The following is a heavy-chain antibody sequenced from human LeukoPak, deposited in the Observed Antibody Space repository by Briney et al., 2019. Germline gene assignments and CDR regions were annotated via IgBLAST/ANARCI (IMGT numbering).Heavy chain of an antibody. CDR2: VNGDGSST. Sequence: GGPLRLSCAASGFTFSSYSVHWVRQAPGKGPVWVSRVNGDGSSTTYADSVKGRFTITRDNAKNTLYLQMNSLRAEDTAVYYCVRGGRSGTFDYWGQGTLVTVSS. D-gene: IGHD3-10*01. CDR1: GFTFSSYS. CDR3: VRGGRSGTFDY. V-gene: IGHV3-74*01. J-gene: IGHJ4*02.